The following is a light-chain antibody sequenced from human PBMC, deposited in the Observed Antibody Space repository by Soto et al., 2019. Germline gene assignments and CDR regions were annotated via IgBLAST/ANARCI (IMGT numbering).Light chain of an antibody. V-gene: IGLV2-8*01. J-gene: IGLJ1*01. CDR2: DVS. CDR1: SSDFGGYDY. Sequence: QSVLTQPPSASGSPGQSVAISCTGTSSDFGGYDYVSWYQQHTGKAPKLMIYDVSKRPSGVPDRFSGSKSGNTASLTVSGLQAEDEADYYCSSYAGTYIVFGTGTKVTVL. CDR3: SSYAGTYIV.